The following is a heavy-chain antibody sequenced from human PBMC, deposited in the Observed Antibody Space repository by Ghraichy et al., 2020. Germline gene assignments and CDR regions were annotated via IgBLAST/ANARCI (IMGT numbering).Heavy chain of an antibody. Sequence: ASVKVSCKASGYTFTGYYMHWVRQAPGQGLEWMGRINPNTGGTNYAQKFQGRVTMTRDTSISTAYMELSRLRSDDTAVYYCARAWVPLNAFDIWGQGTMVTVSS. V-gene: IGHV1-2*06. CDR3: ARAWVPLNAFDI. D-gene: IGHD4/OR15-4a*01. CDR1: GYTFTGYY. CDR2: INPNTGGT. J-gene: IGHJ3*02.